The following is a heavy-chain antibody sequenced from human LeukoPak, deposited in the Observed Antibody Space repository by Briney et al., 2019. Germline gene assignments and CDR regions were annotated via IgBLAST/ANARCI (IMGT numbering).Heavy chain of an antibody. V-gene: IGHV1-69*04. CDR2: IIPILGIA. D-gene: IGHD3-22*01. CDR3: ARTDDSSGYYYGGFDY. Sequence: SVKVSCKASGYTFTSYGISWVRQAPGQGLEWMGRIIPILGIANYAQKFQGRVTITADKSTSTAYMELSSLRSEDTAVYYCARTDDSSGYYYGGFDYWGQGTLVTVSS. J-gene: IGHJ4*02. CDR1: GYTFTSYG.